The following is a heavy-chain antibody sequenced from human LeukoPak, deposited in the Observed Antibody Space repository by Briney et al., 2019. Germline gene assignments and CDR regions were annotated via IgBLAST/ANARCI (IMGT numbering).Heavy chain of an antibody. CDR3: ARATYYDFWSGYYSESPGVFDY. CDR1: GGSISSGSYY. V-gene: IGHV4-61*02. J-gene: IGHJ4*02. Sequence: SETLSLTCTVSGGSISSGSYYGSWIRQPAGKGLEWIGRIYTSGSTNYNPSLKSRVTISVDTSKNQFSLKLSSVTAADTAVYYCARATYYDFWSGYYSESPGVFDYWGQGTLVTVSS. D-gene: IGHD3-3*01. CDR2: IYTSGST.